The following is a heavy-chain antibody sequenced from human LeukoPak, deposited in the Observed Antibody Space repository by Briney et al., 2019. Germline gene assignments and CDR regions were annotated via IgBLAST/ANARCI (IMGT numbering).Heavy chain of an antibody. D-gene: IGHD1-26*01. CDR2: IYTSENT. Sequence: SETLSLTCTVSGGSISSSSYYWSWIRQSAGKGLEWIGRIYTSENTIYNPSLKSRVTMSVDTSKNQFSLKVNSVTAADTAVYYCARDSAIIVGATHPLDYWGQGTLVTVSS. J-gene: IGHJ4*02. CDR1: GGSISSSSYY. CDR3: ARDSAIIVGATHPLDY. V-gene: IGHV4-61*02.